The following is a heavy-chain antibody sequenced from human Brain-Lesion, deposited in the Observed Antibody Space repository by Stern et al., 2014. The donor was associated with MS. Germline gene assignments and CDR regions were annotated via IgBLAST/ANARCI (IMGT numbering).Heavy chain of an antibody. V-gene: IGHV3-74*02. CDR2: VNNDGRRT. Sequence: EVQLVESGGGLVQPGGSLRLSCAASGFTFSNYWMHWVRQAPGKGLLWVSRVNNDGRRTSYAASVKGRFTMSRDNAKNTLYLQMNSLRVEDPAIYYCARGERWFDSWGQGTLVTVSS. CDR3: ARGERWFDS. D-gene: IGHD3-10*01. J-gene: IGHJ5*01. CDR1: GFTFSNYW.